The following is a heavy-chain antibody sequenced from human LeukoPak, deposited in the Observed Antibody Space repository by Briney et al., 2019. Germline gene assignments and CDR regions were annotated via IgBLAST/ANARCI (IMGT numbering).Heavy chain of an antibody. CDR3: ARDYIVYDPLDY. CDR1: GFTFSTYD. Sequence: PGGSLRLSCAASGFTFSTYDMNWVRQAPGKGLEWVSSISSRSSSIYYADSVKGRFTISRDNAKSSLYLQMNSLRAEDTAVYWCARDYIVYDPLDYWGQGTLVTVSS. D-gene: IGHD5/OR15-5a*01. V-gene: IGHV3-21*01. CDR2: ISSRSSSI. J-gene: IGHJ4*02.